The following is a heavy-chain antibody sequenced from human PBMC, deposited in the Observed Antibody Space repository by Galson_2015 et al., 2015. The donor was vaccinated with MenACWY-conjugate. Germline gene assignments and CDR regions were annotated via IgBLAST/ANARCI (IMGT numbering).Heavy chain of an antibody. V-gene: IGHV4-61*03. CDR3: ARTLGYSGYEFDY. Sequence: TCTVSGGSISSSSYYWGWIRQPPGKGLEWIGYINSNGRTNYNPSLKSRVTISVDTSKNHFSLRLASVTAADSAVYYCARTLGYSGYEFDYWGQGSLVTVSS. D-gene: IGHD5-12*01. CDR1: GGSISSSSYY. CDR2: INSNGRT. J-gene: IGHJ4*02.